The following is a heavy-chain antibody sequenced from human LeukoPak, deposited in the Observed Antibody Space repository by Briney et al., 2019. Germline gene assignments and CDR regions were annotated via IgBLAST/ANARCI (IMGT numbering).Heavy chain of an antibody. CDR3: ERTNVYYYDSSDYYPYFDY. CDR1: GYTFTSYG. D-gene: IGHD3-22*01. V-gene: IGHV1-18*01. J-gene: IGHJ4*02. CDR2: ISAYNGNT. Sequence: ASVKVSCKSSGYTFTSYGISWVRQAPGQGLEWMGWISAYNGNTNYAQKLQGRVTMTTDTSTSTAYMELRSLRSDDTAVYYCERTNVYYYDSSDYYPYFDYWGQGTLVTVSS.